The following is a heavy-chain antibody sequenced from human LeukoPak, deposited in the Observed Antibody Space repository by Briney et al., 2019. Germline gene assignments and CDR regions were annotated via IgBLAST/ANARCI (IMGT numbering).Heavy chain of an antibody. D-gene: IGHD5-18*01. CDR1: GGSISSYY. CDR3: ARGLTAMVLPFDY. J-gene: IGHJ4*02. Sequence: SETLSLTCTVSGGSISSYYWSWIRQPPGKGLEWIGYIYYSGSTNYNPSLKSRVTISVDTSKNQFSLKLRSVTAADTAVYYCARGLTAMVLPFDYWGQGTLVTVSS. CDR2: IYYSGST. V-gene: IGHV4-59*01.